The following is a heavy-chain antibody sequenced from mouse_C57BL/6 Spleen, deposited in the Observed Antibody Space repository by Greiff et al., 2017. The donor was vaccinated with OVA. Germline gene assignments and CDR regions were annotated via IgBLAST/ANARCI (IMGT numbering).Heavy chain of an antibody. CDR2: ISNLAYSI. Sequence: EVKLMESGGGLVQPGGSLKLSCAASGFTFSDYGMAWVRQAPRKGPEWVAFISNLAYSIYYADTVTGRFTISRENAKNTLYLEMSSLRSEDTAMYYCARLYGSYDWYFDVWGTGTTVTVSS. V-gene: IGHV5-15*01. CDR3: ARLYGSYDWYFDV. D-gene: IGHD2-1*01. J-gene: IGHJ1*03. CDR1: GFTFSDYG.